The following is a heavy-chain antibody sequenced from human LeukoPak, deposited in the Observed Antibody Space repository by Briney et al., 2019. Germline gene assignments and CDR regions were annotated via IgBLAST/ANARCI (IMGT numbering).Heavy chain of an antibody. V-gene: IGHV1-24*01. CDR1: GYTLTELS. J-gene: IGHJ4*02. D-gene: IGHD3-22*01. CDR2: FDPEDGET. Sequence: GASVKVSCKVSGYTLTELSMHWVRQAPGKGLEWMGGFDPEDGETIYAQKFQGRVTITADKSTSTAYMELSSLRSEDTAVYYCARTHYYDSSGYDDYWGQGTLVTVSS. CDR3: ARTHYYDSSGYDDY.